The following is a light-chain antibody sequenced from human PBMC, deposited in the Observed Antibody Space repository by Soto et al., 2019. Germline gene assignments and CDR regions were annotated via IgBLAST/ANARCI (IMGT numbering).Light chain of an antibody. J-gene: IGLJ1*01. CDR1: TPNIGSNYD. V-gene: IGLV1-40*01. CDR2: GNN. CDR3: QSYDSSLSGYV. Sequence: QPVLTQPPSVSGAPGQRVTIACSGSTPNIGSNYDVHWYQQLPGTAPKVLIYGNNNRPSGVPNRFSASKSGTSASLAITGLQAEDEADYYCQSYDSSLSGYVFGTGTKLTVL.